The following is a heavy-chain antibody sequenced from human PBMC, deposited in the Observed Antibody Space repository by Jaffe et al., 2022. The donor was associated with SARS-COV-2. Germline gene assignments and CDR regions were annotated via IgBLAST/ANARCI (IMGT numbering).Heavy chain of an antibody. CDR1: GGSISSSDYS. CDR3: ARMNWGFAMDV. D-gene: IGHD3-16*01. V-gene: IGHV4-61*02. J-gene: IGHJ6*02. Sequence: QVQLQESGPGLVQPSQTLSLTCTVSGGSISSSDYSWSWIRQPAGKGLEWVGRVFLRGSANPNPSLKSRVTISVDATKNQFSLKLSSVTAADTAVYYCARMNWGFAMDVWGQGTTVTVSS. CDR2: VFLRGSA.